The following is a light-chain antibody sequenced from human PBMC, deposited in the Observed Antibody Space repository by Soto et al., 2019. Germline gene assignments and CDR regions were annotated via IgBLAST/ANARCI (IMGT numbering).Light chain of an antibody. V-gene: IGKV1-5*01. CDR3: QHYNSYSRLT. J-gene: IGKJ4*01. CDR2: DAS. Sequence: DIQMTQSPSTLSASVGDRVTITCRASQSISSWLAWYHQKPGKAPKLLIYDASSLESGVPSRFSGSGSGTAFTLTISSLQPDDFATYYCQHYNSYSRLTFGGGTKVEIK. CDR1: QSISSW.